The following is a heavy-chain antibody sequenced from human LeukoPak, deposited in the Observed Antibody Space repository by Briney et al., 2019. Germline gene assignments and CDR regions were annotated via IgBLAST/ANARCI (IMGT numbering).Heavy chain of an antibody. CDR3: ARGSDYDDYFYMDF. Sequence: ASVKVSCKASGYTFTTYDINWVRQATGQGLEWMGGMNPKSGATDYARKFQGRVTMTRDTSISTAYMELTRLRSDDTAVYFCARGSDYDDYFYMDFWGKGTTVTVSS. CDR1: GYTFTTYD. V-gene: IGHV1-8*01. CDR2: MNPKSGAT. J-gene: IGHJ6*03.